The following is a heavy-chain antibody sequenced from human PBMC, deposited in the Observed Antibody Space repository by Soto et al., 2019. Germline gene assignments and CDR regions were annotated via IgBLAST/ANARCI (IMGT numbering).Heavy chain of an antibody. CDR3: ARAVEMVNFQH. J-gene: IGHJ1*01. V-gene: IGHV1-69*02. D-gene: IGHD2-21*01. CDR1: GGTFSSYT. Sequence: QVQLVQSGAEVKKPGSSVKVSCKASGGTFSSYTISWVRQAPGQGLEWMGRIIPILGIANYAQKFQGRVTITADKSTSTGYMELRSLRSEDTAVYCGARAVEMVNFQHWGQGTLVTVSS. CDR2: IIPILGIA.